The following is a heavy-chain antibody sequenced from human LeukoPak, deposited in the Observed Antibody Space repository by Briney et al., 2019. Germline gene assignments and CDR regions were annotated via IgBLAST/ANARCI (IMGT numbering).Heavy chain of an antibody. J-gene: IGHJ4*02. CDR3: ARDKAAADRSLDY. CDR1: GGSISSSSYY. D-gene: IGHD6-13*01. CDR2: IYYRGNT. Sequence: SETLSLTCTVSGGSISSSSYYWGWIRQPPGKGLEWIGSIYYRGNTYYNPSLKSRVTTSVDTSKNQFSLKLSSVTAADTALYYCARDKAAADRSLDYWGQGTLVTISS. V-gene: IGHV4-39*07.